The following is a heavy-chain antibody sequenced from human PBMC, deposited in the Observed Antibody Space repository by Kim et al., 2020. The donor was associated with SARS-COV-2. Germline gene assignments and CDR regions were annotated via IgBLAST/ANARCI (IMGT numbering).Heavy chain of an antibody. D-gene: IGHD3-10*01. J-gene: IGHJ3*02. CDR3: ARYGSGTAFDI. CDR2: INYSGST. CDR1: GGSISSYY. Sequence: SETLSLTCTVSGGSISSYYWSWIRQPPGKGLEWIGHINYSGSTKYNPSLKSRVTISVDTSKNQFSLKLSSVTAADTAVYYCARYGSGTAFDIWGQGTMV. V-gene: IGHV4-59*08.